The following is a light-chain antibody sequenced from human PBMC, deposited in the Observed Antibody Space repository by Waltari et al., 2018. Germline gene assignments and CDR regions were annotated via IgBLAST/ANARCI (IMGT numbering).Light chain of an antibody. CDR3: QQRTSWPPGLS. J-gene: IGKJ4*01. Sequence: EIVFTQSPATLSLSPGERATLSCRASQSVSNNLAWYQQKPGQAPRLLIYEVSSRATGIPARISARGAGTDFTLTISSLEPEDSAVYYCQQRTSWPPGLSFGGGTNVEIK. CDR2: EVS. V-gene: IGKV3-11*01. CDR1: QSVSNN.